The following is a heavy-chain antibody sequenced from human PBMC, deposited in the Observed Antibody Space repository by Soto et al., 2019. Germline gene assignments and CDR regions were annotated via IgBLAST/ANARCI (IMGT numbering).Heavy chain of an antibody. Sequence: QVQLVQSGAEVKKPGASVKVSCKVSGYTLTELSMHWVRQAPGKGLEWMGGFDPEDGETIYAQKFQGRVTMTEDTSTDTAYMELSSLRSEDTAVYYCATGRRNYDYIWGSYREFDYWGQGTLVTVSS. CDR2: FDPEDGET. CDR1: GYTLTELS. V-gene: IGHV1-24*01. D-gene: IGHD3-16*02. CDR3: ATGRRNYDYIWGSYREFDY. J-gene: IGHJ4*02.